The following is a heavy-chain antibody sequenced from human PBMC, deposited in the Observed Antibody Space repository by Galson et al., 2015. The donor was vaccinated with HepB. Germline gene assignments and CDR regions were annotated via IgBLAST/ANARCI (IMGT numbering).Heavy chain of an antibody. CDR3: VRRVVAAGSRWFDP. D-gene: IGHD2-21*01. CDR1: GFTFSNYA. V-gene: IGHV3-23*01. J-gene: IGHJ5*02. CDR2: ISGVGENT. Sequence: SLRLSCAASGFTFSNYAMTWVRQSPVKGLEWLSGISGVGENTYYADSVKGRFTISRDNSKNTVYLQLNSLRGEDTAIYYCVRRVVAAGSRWFDPWGQGTLVTVSS.